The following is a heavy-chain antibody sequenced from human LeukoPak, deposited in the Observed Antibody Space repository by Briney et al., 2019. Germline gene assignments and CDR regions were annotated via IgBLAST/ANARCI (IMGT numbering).Heavy chain of an antibody. Sequence: TSETLSLTGTVSGGSISSSSYYWGWIRQPAGKGREWIGSIYYSGSTYYNPSLNSPVTISVDTSKNQFSLKLSSVTAADTAVYYCAPTWFDPWGQGTLVTVAS. CDR3: APTWFDP. CDR2: IYYSGST. CDR1: GGSISSSSYY. V-gene: IGHV4-39*01. J-gene: IGHJ5*02.